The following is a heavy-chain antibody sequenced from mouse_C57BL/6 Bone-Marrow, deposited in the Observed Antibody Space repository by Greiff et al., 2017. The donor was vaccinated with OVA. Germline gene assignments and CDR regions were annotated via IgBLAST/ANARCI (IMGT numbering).Heavy chain of an antibody. CDR3: ARGCFYYSNYVGWYFDV. V-gene: IGHV1-64*01. CDR1: GYTFTSYW. D-gene: IGHD2-5*01. Sequence: QVQLQQPGAELVKPGASVKLSCKTSGYTFTSYWMHWVKQRPGQGLEWIGMIHPNSGSTNYNEKFKSKATLTVDKSSSTAYMQLSSLTAEDSAVYYLARGCFYYSNYVGWYFDVWGTGTTVTVSS. J-gene: IGHJ1*03. CDR2: IHPNSGST.